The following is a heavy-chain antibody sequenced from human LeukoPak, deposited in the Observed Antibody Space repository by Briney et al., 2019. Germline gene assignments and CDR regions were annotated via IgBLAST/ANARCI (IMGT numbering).Heavy chain of an antibody. CDR3: ARDAAAAHYYYYYMDV. J-gene: IGHJ6*03. Sequence: SETLSLTCTVSGGSISSYYWSWIRQPPGKGLEWIGYIYYSGSTNYNPSLKSRVTISVDTSKNQFSLKLSSVTAADTAVYYCARDAAAAHYYYYYMDVWGKGTTVTVSS. CDR1: GGSISSYY. D-gene: IGHD6-13*01. CDR2: IYYSGST. V-gene: IGHV4-59*01.